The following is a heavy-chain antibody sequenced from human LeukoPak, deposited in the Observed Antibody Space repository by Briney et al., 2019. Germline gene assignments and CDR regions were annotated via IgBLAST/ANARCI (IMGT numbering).Heavy chain of an antibody. CDR1: GFTFSSHG. D-gene: IGHD4-23*01. CDR3: ERAGYGGALDY. CDR2: INQHGSEK. V-gene: IGHV3-7*03. J-gene: IGHJ4*02. Sequence: QPGGSLRLSCAASGFTFSSHGMGWVRQAPGKGLEWVANINQHGSEKYYVDSMKGRFAISRDNARNSLYLQLNSLRAEDTAVYYCERAGYGGALDYWGQGTLVTVSS.